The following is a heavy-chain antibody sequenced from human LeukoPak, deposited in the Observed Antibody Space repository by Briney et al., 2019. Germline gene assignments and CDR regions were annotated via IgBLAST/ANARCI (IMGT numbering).Heavy chain of an antibody. CDR3: ARDLYDSSGQSFNDDY. V-gene: IGHV4-34*01. CDR1: GGSFSGYY. CDR2: INHSGST. D-gene: IGHD3-22*01. J-gene: IGHJ4*02. Sequence: SETLSLTCAVYGGSFSGYYWSWIRQPPGKGLEWIGEINHSGSTNYNPSLKSRVTISVDTSKNQFSLKLSSVTAADTAVYYCARDLYDSSGQSFNDDYWGQGTLVTVSS.